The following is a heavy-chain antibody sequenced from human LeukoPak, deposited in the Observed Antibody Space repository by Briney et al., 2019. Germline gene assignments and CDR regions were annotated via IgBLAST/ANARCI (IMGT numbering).Heavy chain of an antibody. V-gene: IGHV4-61*02. J-gene: IGHJ5*02. CDR3: ARAYSGYDSSGYYLGDWFDP. CDR2: IYTSGST. D-gene: IGHD3-22*01. CDR1: GGSISSGSYY. Sequence: PSQTLSLTCTVSGGSISSGSYYWSWIRQPAGKGLKWIGRIYTSGSTNYNPSLKSRVTISVDTSKNQFSLKLSSVTAADTAVYYCARAYSGYDSSGYYLGDWFDPWGQGTLVTVSS.